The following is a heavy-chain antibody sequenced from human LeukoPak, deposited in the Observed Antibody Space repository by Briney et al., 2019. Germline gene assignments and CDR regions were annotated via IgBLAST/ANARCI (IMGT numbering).Heavy chain of an antibody. J-gene: IGHJ4*02. CDR3: ARPLSGTTDFDY. CDR2: ISSSSSYI. V-gene: IGHV3-21*01. Sequence: GGSLRLSCAASGFTFSSYWMHWVRQAPGKGLEWVSLISSSSSYIFYADSVKGRFTISRDNAKKSLYLQMNSLRAEDTAVYYCARPLSGTTDFDYWGQGTLVTVSS. CDR1: GFTFSSYW. D-gene: IGHD1-20*01.